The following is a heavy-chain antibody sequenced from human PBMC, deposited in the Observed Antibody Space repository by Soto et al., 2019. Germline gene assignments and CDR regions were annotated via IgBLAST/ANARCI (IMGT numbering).Heavy chain of an antibody. CDR3: ARYSNNWFQTEGMDV. J-gene: IGHJ6*02. CDR2: IDTSGNT. D-gene: IGHD6-13*01. Sequence: SETLSLGCTVSGDSITTDYWRWIRQPAGKGRGWIGRIDTSGNTNYNPSLKSRVTMSVDTSKKQFSLKLTSVPAADTAVYYCARYSNNWFQTEGMDVGGQGTTVT. V-gene: IGHV4-4*07. CDR1: GDSITTDY.